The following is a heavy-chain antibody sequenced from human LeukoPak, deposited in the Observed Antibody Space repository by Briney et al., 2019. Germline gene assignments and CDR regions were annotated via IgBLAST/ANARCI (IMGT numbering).Heavy chain of an antibody. Sequence: GGSLRLSCAASGFTFSGSAIYWVRQASGKGLEWVGRIRSKPNNYATAYAASVKGRFTISRDESKNTAYLQMNSLTVEDTAVYYCTRWPKDGTPLDYWGQGTLVTVSS. D-gene: IGHD1-1*01. J-gene: IGHJ4*02. CDR2: IRSKPNNYAT. V-gene: IGHV3-73*01. CDR1: GFTFSGSA. CDR3: TRWPKDGTPLDY.